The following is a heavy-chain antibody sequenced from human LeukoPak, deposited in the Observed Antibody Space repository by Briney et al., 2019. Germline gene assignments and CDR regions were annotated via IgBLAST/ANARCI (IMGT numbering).Heavy chain of an antibody. D-gene: IGHD3-3*01. CDR2: IYTSGRT. J-gene: IGHJ3*02. CDR3: AKEGVVSDAFDI. CDR1: GGSISSYY. Sequence: SETLSLTCTVSGGSISSYYWSWIWQPAGKGLEWIGHIYTSGRTSYNPSLKSRVTMSVDTSKKQFSLKLYSVTAADTAVYHCAKEGVVSDAFDIWGQGTMVTVSS. V-gene: IGHV4-4*07.